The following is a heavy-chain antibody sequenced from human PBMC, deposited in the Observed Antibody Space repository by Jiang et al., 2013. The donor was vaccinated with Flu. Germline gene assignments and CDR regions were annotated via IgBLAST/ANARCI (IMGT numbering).Heavy chain of an antibody. CDR3: ARHAVASGMIKGMDV. V-gene: IGHV5-10-1*01. CDR1: GYSFTSYW. J-gene: IGHJ6*02. D-gene: IGHD1-1*01. Sequence: GAGGEKPGESLRISCKGSGYSFTSYWISLGAPDAPGKAWSGWGGLDPSDSYTNYSPSFQGHVTISADKSISTAYLQWSSLKASDTAMYYCARHAVASGMIKGMDVWGQGTTVTVSS. CDR2: LDPSDSYT.